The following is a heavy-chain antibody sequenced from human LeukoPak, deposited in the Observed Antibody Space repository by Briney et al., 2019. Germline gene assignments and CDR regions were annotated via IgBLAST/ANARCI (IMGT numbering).Heavy chain of an antibody. V-gene: IGHV4-61*02. CDR3: ASEIAAAGLSVYYYYYMDV. J-gene: IGHJ6*03. Sequence: PSETLSLTCTVSGGSISSGSYYWSWIRQPAGKGLEWTGRIYTSGSTNYNPSLKSRVTISVDTSKNQFSLKLSSVTAADTAVYYCASEIAAAGLSVYYYYYMDVWGKGTTVTVSS. CDR2: IYTSGST. D-gene: IGHD6-13*01. CDR1: GGSISSGSYY.